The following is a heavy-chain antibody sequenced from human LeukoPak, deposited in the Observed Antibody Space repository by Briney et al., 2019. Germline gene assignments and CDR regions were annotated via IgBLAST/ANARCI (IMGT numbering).Heavy chain of an antibody. CDR3: AKPYYYGSGSYYFDY. V-gene: IGHV3-30*18. D-gene: IGHD3-10*01. Sequence: PGRSLTLSCAASGFTFSSYGMHWVRQAPGKGLEWVAVISYDGSNKYYADSVKGRFTISRDNSKNTLYLQMNSLRAEDTAVYYCAKPYYYGSGSYYFDYWGQGTLVTVSS. CDR1: GFTFSSYG. CDR2: ISYDGSNK. J-gene: IGHJ4*02.